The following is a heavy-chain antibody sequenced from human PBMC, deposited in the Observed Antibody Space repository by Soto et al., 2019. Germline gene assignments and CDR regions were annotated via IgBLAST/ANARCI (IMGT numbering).Heavy chain of an antibody. CDR3: AYSSGWYSYYYYGMDV. Sequence: PSETLSLTCTVSGGSISSSSYYWGWIRQPPGKGLEWIGSIYYSGSTYYNPSLKSRVTISVDTSKNQFSLKLSSVTAADTAVYYCAYSSGWYSYYYYGMDVWGQGTTVTVSS. J-gene: IGHJ6*02. D-gene: IGHD6-19*01. CDR2: IYYSGST. V-gene: IGHV4-39*01. CDR1: GGSISSSSYY.